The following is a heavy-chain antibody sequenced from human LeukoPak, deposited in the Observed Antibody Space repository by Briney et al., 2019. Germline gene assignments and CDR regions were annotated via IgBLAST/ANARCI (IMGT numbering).Heavy chain of an antibody. CDR2: ISGSGGST. V-gene: IGHV3-23*01. Sequence: GGSLRLSCAASGFTFSSYGMSWVRQAPGKGLEWVSAISGSGGSTYYADSVKGRFTISRDNAKNSLYLQMNSLRAEDTAVYYCARVLRYYYDSSGSFDYWGQGTLVTVSS. D-gene: IGHD3-22*01. J-gene: IGHJ4*02. CDR3: ARVLRYYYDSSGSFDY. CDR1: GFTFSSYG.